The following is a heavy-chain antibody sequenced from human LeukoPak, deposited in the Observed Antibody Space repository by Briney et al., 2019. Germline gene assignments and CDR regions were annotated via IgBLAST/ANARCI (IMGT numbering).Heavy chain of an antibody. CDR1: GFIFSTYN. D-gene: IGHD5-12*01. CDR2: VSSSSSYI. CDR3: AGAYSAYDPFDY. V-gene: IGHV3-21*01. J-gene: IGHJ4*02. Sequence: PGGSLRLSCAASGFIFSTYNMNWVRQSPGKGLEWISSVSSSSSYIYYIDSVKGRFTISRDNAKNTVHLQMNSLRVEDTAIYFCAGAYSAYDPFDYWGQGILVTVSS.